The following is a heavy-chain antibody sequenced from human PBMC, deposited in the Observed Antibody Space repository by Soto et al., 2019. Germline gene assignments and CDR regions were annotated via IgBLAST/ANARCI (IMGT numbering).Heavy chain of an antibody. CDR1: GGSFSGYY. Sequence: QVQLQQWGAGLLKPSETLSLTCAVYGGSFSGYYWSWIRQPPGKGLEWIGEINHSGSTNYNPSLKSRVTISVDTSKNQFSLKLSSVTAADTAVYYCATRYSGYRRRYYYYMDVWGKGTTVTVSS. D-gene: IGHD5-12*01. J-gene: IGHJ6*03. V-gene: IGHV4-34*01. CDR2: INHSGST. CDR3: ATRYSGYRRRYYYYMDV.